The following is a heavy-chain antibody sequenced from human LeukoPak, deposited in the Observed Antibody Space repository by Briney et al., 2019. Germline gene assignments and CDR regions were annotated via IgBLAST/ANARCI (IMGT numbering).Heavy chain of an antibody. V-gene: IGHV1-69*05. Sequence: SVKVSCKASGGTFSSYAISWVRQAPGQGLEWMGRIIPIFGTANYAQKFQGRVTITTDESTSTAYMELSGLRSEDTAVYYCASDIAVVPAGIGDNWFDPWGQGTLVTVSS. D-gene: IGHD2-2*01. CDR1: GGTFSSYA. CDR3: ASDIAVVPAGIGDNWFDP. CDR2: IIPIFGTA. J-gene: IGHJ5*02.